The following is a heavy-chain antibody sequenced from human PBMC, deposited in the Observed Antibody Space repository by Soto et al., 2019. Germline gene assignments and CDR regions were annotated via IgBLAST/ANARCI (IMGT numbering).Heavy chain of an antibody. D-gene: IGHD2-2*01. CDR1: GFTFSSYW. CDR2: IKQDGIEK. Sequence: PGGSLRLSGAACGFTFSSYWISWVRQAPWKGLEWVANIKQDGIEKYYVDSVKGRFTISRDNAKNSLYLQMNSLRAEDTAVYYWAREGGCSSTSCYYGMDVLGQGTTVAVSS. J-gene: IGHJ6*02. V-gene: IGHV3-7*03. CDR3: AREGGCSSTSCYYGMDV.